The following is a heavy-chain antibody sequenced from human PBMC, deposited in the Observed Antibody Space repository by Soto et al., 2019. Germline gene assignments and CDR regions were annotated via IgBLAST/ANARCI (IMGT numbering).Heavy chain of an antibody. CDR3: ASGTTGTTGRFDP. Sequence: WGSLRLPCAASGFTFSNHSVNWVRQAPGKGLEWVSSISSSSSYIYYADSVKGRFTISRDNAKNSLYLQMNSLRAEDTAVYYCASGTTGTTGRFDPWGQGTLVTVSS. D-gene: IGHD1-1*01. J-gene: IGHJ5*02. CDR2: ISSSSSYI. V-gene: IGHV3-21*01. CDR1: GFTFSNHS.